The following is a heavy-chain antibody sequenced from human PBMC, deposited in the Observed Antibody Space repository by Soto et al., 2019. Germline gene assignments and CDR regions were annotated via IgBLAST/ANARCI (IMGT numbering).Heavy chain of an antibody. CDR2: IYNTGST. V-gene: IGHV4-4*07. D-gene: IGHD6-25*01. Sequence: SETLSLTCTVSGGSISRYYWSWIRQPAGKALEWIGRIYNTGSTEYNPSLKSRVTMSMDTSKNQFFLNLRSVTAADTAVYYCATSGTAWNNWFDPWSQGILVTVSS. CDR3: ATSGTAWNNWFDP. CDR1: GGSISRYY. J-gene: IGHJ5*02.